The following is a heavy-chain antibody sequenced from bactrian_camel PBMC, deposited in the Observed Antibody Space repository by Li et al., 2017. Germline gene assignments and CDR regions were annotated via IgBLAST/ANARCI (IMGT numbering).Heavy chain of an antibody. CDR3: VQGGLSRGGSWPD. CDR2: ISTVSMLGST. D-gene: IGHD6*01. V-gene: IGHV3S40*01. CDR1: GFAFSSYA. J-gene: IGHJ4*01. Sequence: VQLVESGGGLVQPGGSLRLSCAASGFAFSSYAMNWVRQAPGKGLEWVSHISTVSMLGSTYADSVKGRFTISGDNAKNTVYLQMNNLKPEDTAVYYCVQGGLSRGGSWPDWGQGTQVTVS.